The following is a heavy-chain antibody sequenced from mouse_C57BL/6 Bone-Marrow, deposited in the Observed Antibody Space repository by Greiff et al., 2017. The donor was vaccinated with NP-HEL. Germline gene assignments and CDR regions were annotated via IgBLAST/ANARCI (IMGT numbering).Heavy chain of an antibody. V-gene: IGHV5-6*02. CDR2: ISSGGSYT. CDR3: ARRGGLDY. Sequence: EVMLVESGGDLVKPGGSLKLSCAASGFTFSSYGMSWVRQTPDKRLEWVATISSGGSYTYYPARVKGRFTLSRSNAKNTLYLQMSSLMTEDTAMYYCARRGGLDYWGQGTTLTVSS. CDR1: GFTFSSYG. J-gene: IGHJ2*01.